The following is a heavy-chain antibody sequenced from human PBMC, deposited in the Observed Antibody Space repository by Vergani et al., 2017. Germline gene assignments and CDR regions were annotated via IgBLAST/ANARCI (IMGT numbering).Heavy chain of an antibody. Sequence: EVQLVQSGAEVKKPGATVKISCKVSGYTFTDYYMHWVHQAPGKGLGWMGLVDPEDGETIYAEKFQGRVTITADTSTDTAYMELSSLRSEDTAVYYCATDLVVSTNGFYFSLSEWGQGTLVTVSS. J-gene: IGHJ4*02. CDR3: ATDLVVSTNGFYFSLSE. V-gene: IGHV1-69-2*01. CDR1: GYTFTDYY. CDR2: VDPEDGET. D-gene: IGHD1-26*01.